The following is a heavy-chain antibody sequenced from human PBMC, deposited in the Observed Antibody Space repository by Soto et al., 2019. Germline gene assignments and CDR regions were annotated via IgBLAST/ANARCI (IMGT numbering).Heavy chain of an antibody. D-gene: IGHD6-6*01. CDR2: IKQDGSEK. V-gene: IGHV3-7*01. CDR3: STARPLRTLSDY. CDR1: GFTFSSYW. Sequence: GGSLRLSCAASGFTFSSYWMSWVRQAPGKGLEWVANIKQDGSEKYYVDSVKGRFTISRDNAKNSLYLQMNSLRAEDTAVYYCSTARPLRTLSDYWGQGTLVTVSS. J-gene: IGHJ4*02.